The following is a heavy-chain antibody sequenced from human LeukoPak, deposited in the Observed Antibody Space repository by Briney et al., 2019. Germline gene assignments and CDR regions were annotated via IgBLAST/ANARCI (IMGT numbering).Heavy chain of an antibody. J-gene: IGHJ4*02. CDR2: ISWNSGSI. V-gene: IGHV3-9*01. D-gene: IGHD3-10*01. Sequence: PGGSLRLSCAASGFTFDDYAMHWVRQAPGKGLEWVSGISWNSGSIGYADSVKGRFTISRDNAKNSLYLQMNSLRAEDTAVYYCVKGRSGTLYYFDYWGQGTLVTVSS. CDR3: VKGRSGTLYYFDY. CDR1: GFTFDDYA.